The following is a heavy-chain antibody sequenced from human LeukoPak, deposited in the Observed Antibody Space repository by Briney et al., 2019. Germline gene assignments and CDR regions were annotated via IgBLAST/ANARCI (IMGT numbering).Heavy chain of an antibody. CDR3: ASFGYYGSGSPDY. CDR1: GGSISSGGYS. J-gene: IGHJ4*02. D-gene: IGHD3-10*01. CDR2: IYHSGST. Sequence: SETLSLTCAVSGGSISSGGYSWSWIRQPPGKGLEWIGYIYHSGSTYYNPSLKSRVTILVDRSKNQFSLKLSSVTAADTAVYYCASFGYYGSGSPDYWGQGTLVTVSS. V-gene: IGHV4-30-2*01.